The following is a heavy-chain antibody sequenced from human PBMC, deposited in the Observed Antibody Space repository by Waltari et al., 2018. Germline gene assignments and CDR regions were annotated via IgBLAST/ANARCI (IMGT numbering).Heavy chain of an antibody. J-gene: IGHJ6*02. V-gene: IGHV1-69*02. CDR3: ARVIAVAGPNYGMDV. CDR1: GGTFSSYT. D-gene: IGHD6-19*01. Sequence: QVQLVHSGAEVKKPGSSVTVSCKASGGTFSSYTISWVRQTPGQGLEWMGRIIPILGIANYAQKFQGRVTITADKSTSTAYMELSSLRSEDTAVYYCARVIAVAGPNYGMDVWGQGTTVTVSS. CDR2: IIPILGIA.